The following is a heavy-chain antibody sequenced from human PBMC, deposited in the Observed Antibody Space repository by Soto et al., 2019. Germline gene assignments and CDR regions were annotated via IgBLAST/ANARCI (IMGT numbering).Heavy chain of an antibody. CDR3: ARDKSGSYSIDY. V-gene: IGHV3-48*04. D-gene: IGHD1-26*01. CDR1: GFTFNKYT. Sequence: EVQLVESGGGLVQSGGSLRLTCAASGFTFNKYTMNWVRQAPGKGLEWLSYISGGGGTMFYADSVKGRVTISRDNAKNSLYLRMDSLRAEDTAVYYCARDKSGSYSIDYWGQGTLVTVSS. J-gene: IGHJ4*02. CDR2: ISGGGGTM.